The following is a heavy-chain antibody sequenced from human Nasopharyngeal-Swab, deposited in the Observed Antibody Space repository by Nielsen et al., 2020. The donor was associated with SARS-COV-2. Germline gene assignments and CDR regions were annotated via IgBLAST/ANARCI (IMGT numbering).Heavy chain of an antibody. D-gene: IGHD3-3*01. Sequence: WIRQPPGKGLEWIGYIYYSGSTYYNPSLKSRVTISVDTSKNQFSLKLSSVTAADTAVYYCARGSDYDFWSGYYYGMDVWGQGTTVTVSS. CDR2: IYYSGST. CDR3: ARGSDYDFWSGYYYGMDV. V-gene: IGHV4-31*02. J-gene: IGHJ6*02.